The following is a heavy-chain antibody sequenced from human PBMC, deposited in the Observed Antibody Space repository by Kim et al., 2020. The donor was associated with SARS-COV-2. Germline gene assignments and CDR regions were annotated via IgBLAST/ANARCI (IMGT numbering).Heavy chain of an antibody. V-gene: IGHV4-34*01. CDR1: GGSFSGYY. D-gene: IGHD2-2*01. CDR2: INHSGST. Sequence: SETLSLTCAVYGGSFSGYYWSWIRQPPGKGLEWIGEINHSGSTNYNPSLKSRVTISVDTSKNQFSLKLSSVTAADTAVYYCARRRGQLLSPPNNWFDPWGQGTLVTVSS. CDR3: ARRRGQLLSPPNNWFDP. J-gene: IGHJ5*02.